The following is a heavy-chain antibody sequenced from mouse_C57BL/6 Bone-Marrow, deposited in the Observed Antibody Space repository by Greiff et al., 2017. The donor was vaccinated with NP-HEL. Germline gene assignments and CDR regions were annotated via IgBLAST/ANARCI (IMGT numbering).Heavy chain of an antibody. J-gene: IGHJ1*03. V-gene: IGHV7-1*01. CDR3: AGDELDWYFDV. Sequence: EVKVVESGGGLVQSGRSLRLSCATSGFTFSDFYMEWVRQAPGKGLEWIAASRNKANDYTTEYSASVKGRFIVSRDTSQSILDLQMNARRAEDTAVYYCAGDELDWYFDVWGRGTTVTVSS. D-gene: IGHD4-1*01. CDR1: GFTFSDFY. CDR2: SRNKANDYTT.